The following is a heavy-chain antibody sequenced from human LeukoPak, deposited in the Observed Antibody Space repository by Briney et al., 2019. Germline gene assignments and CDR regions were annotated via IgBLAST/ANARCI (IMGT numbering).Heavy chain of an antibody. J-gene: IGHJ4*02. Sequence: GASVKVSCKASGYTFTGYYMHWVRQAPGQGLEWMGWINPNSGGTNYAQKFQGRVTMTRDTSISTAYMELSRLRSDDTAVYYCAGNSGGYAPHFDYWGQGTLVTVSS. CDR1: GYTFTGYY. D-gene: IGHD1-26*01. CDR2: INPNSGGT. CDR3: AGNSGGYAPHFDY. V-gene: IGHV1-2*02.